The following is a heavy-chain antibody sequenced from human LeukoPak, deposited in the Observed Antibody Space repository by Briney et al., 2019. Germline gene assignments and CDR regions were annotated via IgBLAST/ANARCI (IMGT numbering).Heavy chain of an antibody. V-gene: IGHV1-46*01. D-gene: IGHD2-15*01. Sequence: ASVKVSCKASGYTFTSYYMHWVRQAPGQGLEWMVIINPSGGSTSYAQKFQGRVTMTRDTSTSTVYMELSSLRSEDTAVYYCARGGDIVVVVAPNYGMDVWGQGTTVTVSS. CDR2: INPSGGST. CDR1: GYTFTSYY. J-gene: IGHJ6*02. CDR3: ARGGDIVVVVAPNYGMDV.